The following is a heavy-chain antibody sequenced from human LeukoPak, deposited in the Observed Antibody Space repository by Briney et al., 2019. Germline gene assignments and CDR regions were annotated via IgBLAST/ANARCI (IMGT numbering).Heavy chain of an antibody. CDR2: INPNSGGT. V-gene: IGHV1-2*02. CDR1: GYTFTGYY. J-gene: IGHJ1*01. Sequence: GASVKVSCKASGYTFTGYYMHWVRQAPGQGLEWMGWINPNSGGTNYAQKFQGRVTMTRDTSISTAYMELSRLRSDDTAVYYCAVGVVTVSLYFQHWGQGTLVTVSS. D-gene: IGHD4-23*01. CDR3: AVGVVTVSLYFQH.